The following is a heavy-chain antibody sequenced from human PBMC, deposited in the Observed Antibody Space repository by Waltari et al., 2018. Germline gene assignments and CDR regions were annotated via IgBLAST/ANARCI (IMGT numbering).Heavy chain of an antibody. V-gene: IGHV4-59*08. CDR1: GGPISSYY. D-gene: IGHD6-19*01. J-gene: IGHJ5*02. CDR2: IYYSGST. CDR3: ARHYSSGYHP. Sequence: QVQLQESGPGLVKPSETLSLTCTVSGGPISSYYWSWIRQPPGKGLEWIGYIYYSGSTNYNPSLKSRVTISVDTSKNQFSLKLSSVTAADTAVYYCARHYSSGYHPWGQGTLVTVSS.